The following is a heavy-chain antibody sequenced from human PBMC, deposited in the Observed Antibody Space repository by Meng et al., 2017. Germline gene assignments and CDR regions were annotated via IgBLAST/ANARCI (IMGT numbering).Heavy chain of an antibody. V-gene: IGHV4-39*07. D-gene: IGHD1-26*01. CDR2: IYYSGST. Sequence: GSLRLPCTVSGGSISSSSYYWGWIRQPPGKGLEWIGSIYYSGSTYYNPSLKSRVTISVDTSKNQFSLKLSSVTAADTAVYYCARQYSGSYETYDYWGQGTLVTVSS. J-gene: IGHJ4*02. CDR3: ARQYSGSYETYDY. CDR1: GGSISSSSYY.